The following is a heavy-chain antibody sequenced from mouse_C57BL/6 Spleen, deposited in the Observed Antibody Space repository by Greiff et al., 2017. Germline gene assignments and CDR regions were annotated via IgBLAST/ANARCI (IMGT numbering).Heavy chain of an antibody. CDR2: ISYDGSN. CDR1: GYSITSGYY. CDR3: ARDQGGYYWFAY. Sequence: DVKLQESGPGLVKPSQSLSLTCSVTGYSITSGYYWNWIRQFPGNKLEWMGYISYDGSNNYNPSLKNRISITRDTSKNQFFLKLNSVTTEDTATYYCARDQGGYYWFAYWGQGTLVTVSA. V-gene: IGHV3-6*01. J-gene: IGHJ3*01. D-gene: IGHD2-3*01.